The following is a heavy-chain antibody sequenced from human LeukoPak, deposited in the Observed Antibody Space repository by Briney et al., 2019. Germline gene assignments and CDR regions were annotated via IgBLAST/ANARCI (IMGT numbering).Heavy chain of an antibody. CDR2: ISYDGNNK. Sequence: GGSLRLSCAASGFTFSSYGIHWVRQAPGKGLEWVAVISYDGNNKYYADSVKGRFTISRDNSKNTLYPQMNSLRAEDTAVYYCAKDLTYCGGDCYSVWGQGTVVTVSS. J-gene: IGHJ4*02. CDR3: AKDLTYCGGDCYSV. CDR1: GFTFSSYG. D-gene: IGHD2-21*02. V-gene: IGHV3-30*18.